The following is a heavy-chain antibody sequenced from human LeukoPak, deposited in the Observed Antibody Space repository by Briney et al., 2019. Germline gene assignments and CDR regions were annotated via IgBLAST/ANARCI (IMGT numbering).Heavy chain of an antibody. J-gene: IGHJ3*02. D-gene: IGHD1-1*01. V-gene: IGHV1-8*03. CDR2: MNPNSGNK. CDR1: GYSITSDD. CDR3: ARADHNYWNAFDI. Sequence: ASVKVSCKASGYSITSDDINWARQATGQGLEWMGWMNPNSGNKGYAQKFQGRFSITRDTSTNTAYMELSSLRSEDTAVYYCARADHNYWNAFDIWGQGTLVTVSS.